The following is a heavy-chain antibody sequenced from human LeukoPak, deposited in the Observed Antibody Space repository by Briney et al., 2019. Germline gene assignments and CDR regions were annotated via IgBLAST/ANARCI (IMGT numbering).Heavy chain of an antibody. CDR2: VRWNSGSI. Sequence: QPGRSLRLSCAASGFTFDDHAMHWVRQAPGKGLEWVSGVRWNSGSIGYADSVKGRFTISRYNAKDSLYLQMNCLRAEDTALYYCAKVRIVVVVSDAFDIWGQGTMVTVSS. J-gene: IGHJ3*02. CDR3: AKVRIVVVVSDAFDI. D-gene: IGHD2-15*01. V-gene: IGHV3-9*01. CDR1: GFTFDDHA.